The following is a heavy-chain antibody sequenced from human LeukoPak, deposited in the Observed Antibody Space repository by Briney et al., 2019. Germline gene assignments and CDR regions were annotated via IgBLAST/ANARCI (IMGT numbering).Heavy chain of an antibody. CDR2: VSTDGNDK. V-gene: IGHV3-30*03. CDR1: GFTFSSLG. Sequence: PGRSLRLSCAASGFTFSSLGMHWVRQAPGKGLEWVAIVSTDGNDKYYGDSVKGRFTISRDNSKNTLYLQMNSLRVEDTAVYYCATQGFCDSTGCYARNYDIWGLGTMVTVSS. CDR3: ATQGFCDSTGCYARNYDI. D-gene: IGHD2-2*01. J-gene: IGHJ3*02.